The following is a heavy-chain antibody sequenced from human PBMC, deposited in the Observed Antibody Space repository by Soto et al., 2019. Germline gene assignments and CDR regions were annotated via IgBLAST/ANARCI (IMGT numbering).Heavy chain of an antibody. CDR1: GGSISRGDLY. Sequence: PSETLSLTCTVSGGSISRGDLYWSCIRQPSGKGLEWMGYIYYSGSTYYNPSLKSRVAISVDTSRNQFSLKLSSVTAADTAVYYCARDLLIATFYASSGYYGMYVWGQGTTVTVSS. J-gene: IGHJ6*02. V-gene: IGHV4-30-4*01. CDR3: ARDLLIATFYASSGYYGMYV. CDR2: IYYSGST. D-gene: IGHD3-22*01.